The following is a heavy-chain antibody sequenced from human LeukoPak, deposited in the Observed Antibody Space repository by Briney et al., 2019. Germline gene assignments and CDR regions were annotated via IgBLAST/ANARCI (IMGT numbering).Heavy chain of an antibody. CDR2: ISYDGSNK. Sequence: GGSLRLSCAASGFTFSSYAMHWVRQAPGKGLEWVAVISYDGSNKYYADSVKGRFTISRDNSKNTLYLQMNSLRAEDTAVYYCAKDHDSGATISFGYWGQGTLVTVSS. J-gene: IGHJ4*02. V-gene: IGHV3-30-3*01. CDR3: AKDHDSGATISFGY. D-gene: IGHD1-26*01. CDR1: GFTFSSYA.